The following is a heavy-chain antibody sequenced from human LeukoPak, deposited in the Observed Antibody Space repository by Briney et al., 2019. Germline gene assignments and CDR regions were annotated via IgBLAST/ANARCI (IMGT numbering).Heavy chain of an antibody. CDR1: GFTVSSNY. J-gene: IGHJ4*02. CDR3: ARGPLPYYYGSGSYGFDY. D-gene: IGHD3-10*01. CDR2: IYSGGST. V-gene: IGHV3-66*01. Sequence: GRSLRLSCAASGFTVSSNYMSWVRQAPGKGLEWVSVIYSGGSTYYADSVKGRFTISRDNSKNTLYLQMNSLRAEDTAVYYCARGPLPYYYGSGSYGFDYWGQGTLVTVSS.